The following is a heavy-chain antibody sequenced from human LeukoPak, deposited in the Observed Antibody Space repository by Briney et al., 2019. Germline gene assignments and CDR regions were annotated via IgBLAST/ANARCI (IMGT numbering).Heavy chain of an antibody. J-gene: IGHJ5*02. CDR3: ARQVEMATVNNWFDP. D-gene: IGHD5-24*01. CDR2: IYPGDSDT. Sequence: GESLKISCKGSGYSFTSYWIGWVRQMPGKGLEWMGIIYPGDSDTRYSPSLQGQVTISADKSISTAYLQWSSLKASDTAMYYCARQVEMATVNNWFDPWGQGTLVTVSS. V-gene: IGHV5-51*01. CDR1: GYSFTSYW.